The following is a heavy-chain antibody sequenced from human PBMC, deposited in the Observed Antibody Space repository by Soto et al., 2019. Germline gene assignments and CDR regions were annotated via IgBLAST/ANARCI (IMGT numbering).Heavy chain of an antibody. J-gene: IGHJ4*02. CDR1: GYTFSSYW. Sequence: EVQLVESGGGLVQPGGSLRLSCAASGYTFSSYWMHWVRQVPGKGLVWGSRMNGDGSTTNYADSVKGRFTIPRDNAKNTRYLQMKSLRADDTAVYFCARDKSNWNDAGDYWGPGTLVPVSS. CDR3: ARDKSNWNDAGDY. CDR2: MNGDGSTT. V-gene: IGHV3-74*01. D-gene: IGHD1-20*01.